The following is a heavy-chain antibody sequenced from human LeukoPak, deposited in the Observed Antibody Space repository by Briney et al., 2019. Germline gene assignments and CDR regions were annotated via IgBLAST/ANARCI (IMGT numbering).Heavy chain of an antibody. D-gene: IGHD3-10*01. Sequence: GRSLRLSCAASGFTFSRYWMSWVRQAPGKGLEWVANIKEDGTVKYYVESVKGRFTISRDNAKNSLHLQMNSLRAEDTAVYYCAASITMFDYWGQGTLVTVSS. CDR3: AASITMFDY. CDR1: GFTFSRYW. CDR2: IKEDGTVK. V-gene: IGHV3-7*02. J-gene: IGHJ4*02.